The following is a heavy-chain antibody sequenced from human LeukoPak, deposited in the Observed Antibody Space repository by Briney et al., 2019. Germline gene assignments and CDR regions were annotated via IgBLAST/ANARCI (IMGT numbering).Heavy chain of an antibody. J-gene: IGHJ4*02. CDR3: TRDGPQTIPLDY. CDR2: ISGEGNLV. CDR1: GFTFSRDW. V-gene: IGHV3-74*01. D-gene: IGHD2-21*01. Sequence: PGGSLRLACGASGFTFSRDWMHWVRQAPGKGLEWVSFISGEGNLVVYADSVKGRFTVSRDNAKNTLYLQMSSLRAEDTAVYYCTRDGPQTIPLDYWGQGTLVTVSS.